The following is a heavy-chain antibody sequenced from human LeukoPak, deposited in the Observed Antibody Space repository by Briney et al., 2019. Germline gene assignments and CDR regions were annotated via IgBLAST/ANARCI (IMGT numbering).Heavy chain of an antibody. D-gene: IGHD3-16*01. CDR3: AREGGGLGHFDS. J-gene: IGHJ5*01. CDR1: GYTFTNYY. Sequence: GASVTVSCKASGYTFTNYYIHWVRQAPGQGLEWMGIISPRDGSTNYVPRFQDRVTMTSDTSTSTVFMDLSSLRSDDTAIYYCAREGGGLGHFDSWGQGTLVSVSS. CDR2: ISPRDGST. V-gene: IGHV1-46*01.